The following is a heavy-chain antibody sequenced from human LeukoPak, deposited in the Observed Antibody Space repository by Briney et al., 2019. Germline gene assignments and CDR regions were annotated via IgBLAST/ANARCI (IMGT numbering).Heavy chain of an antibody. Sequence: GGSLRLSCAASGFSFSDSWMTWVRQAAGKGLEWVANIKPDGSGRWYVDSVKGRFTISRDNAKNSLYLHMSTPRADDTAVYYCARGWGGLWGKGTMVTVSS. V-gene: IGHV3-7*01. CDR3: ARGWGGL. D-gene: IGHD7-27*01. CDR1: GFSFSDSW. CDR2: IKPDGSGR. J-gene: IGHJ3*01.